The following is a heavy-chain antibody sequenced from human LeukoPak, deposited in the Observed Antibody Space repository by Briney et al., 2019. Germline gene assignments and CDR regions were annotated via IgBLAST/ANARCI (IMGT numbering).Heavy chain of an antibody. D-gene: IGHD6-19*01. Sequence: SETLSLTCTVSGGSISNYYWNWIRQPPGKGLEWIGYIYYSGTTNYNPSLKSRVSMSVDTSKNQFSLKLSSVTAADTAVYYCAREGSSGSGDAFDIWGQGTMVTVSS. CDR1: GGSISNYY. J-gene: IGHJ3*02. CDR3: AREGSSGSGDAFDI. V-gene: IGHV4-59*01. CDR2: IYYSGTT.